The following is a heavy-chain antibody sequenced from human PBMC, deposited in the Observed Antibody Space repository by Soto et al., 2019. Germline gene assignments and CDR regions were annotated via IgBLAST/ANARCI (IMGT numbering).Heavy chain of an antibody. V-gene: IGHV3-7*01. J-gene: IGHJ4*02. CDR3: ASVAI. CDR2: IKQDGTEK. Sequence: EVQLVESGGGLVQTGGSLRLSCAASGFTFSNYWMSWVRQAPGKGLEWVANIKQDGTEKNYVDSVRGRFTISRDNAKNSLDLQMNSLTAEDTAVYYCASVAIWGQGTLVTVSS. CDR1: GFTFSNYW. D-gene: IGHD5-12*01.